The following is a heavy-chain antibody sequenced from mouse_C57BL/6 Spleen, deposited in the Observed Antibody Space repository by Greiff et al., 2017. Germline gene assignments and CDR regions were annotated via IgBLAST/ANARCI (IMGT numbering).Heavy chain of an antibody. D-gene: IGHD1-1*01. CDR1: GFTFSSYA. J-gene: IGHJ2*01. V-gene: IGHV5-4*01. CDR2: ISDGGSYT. Sequence: EVQRVESGGGLVKPGGSLKLSCAASGFTFSSYAMSWVRQTPEKRLEWVATISDGGSYTYYPDNVKGRFTISRDNAKNNLYLQMSHLKSEDTAMYYWARDGAGSSLYYFDYWGQGTTLTVSS. CDR3: ARDGAGSSLYYFDY.